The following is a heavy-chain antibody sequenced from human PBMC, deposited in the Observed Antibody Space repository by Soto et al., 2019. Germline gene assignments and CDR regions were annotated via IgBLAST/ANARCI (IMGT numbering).Heavy chain of an antibody. D-gene: IGHD2-8*01. Sequence: ASVKVSCKASGYSFTDCHIHWVRQAPGQGLEWLGRINPKSGGTSTAQKFQGWVTMTTDTSISTASMELTRLTSDDTAIYYCARGDSTDCSNGVCSFFYNHDMDVWGQGTTVTVSS. J-gene: IGHJ6*02. CDR2: INPKSGGT. CDR3: ARGDSTDCSNGVCSFFYNHDMDV. CDR1: GYSFTDCH. V-gene: IGHV1-2*04.